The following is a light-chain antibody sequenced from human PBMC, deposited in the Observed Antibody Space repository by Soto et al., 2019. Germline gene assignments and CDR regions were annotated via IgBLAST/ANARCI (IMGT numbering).Light chain of an antibody. CDR3: GTWDSSLTAVV. J-gene: IGLJ2*01. CDR2: DNN. Sequence: QSVLTQPPSVSAAPGQKVTISCSGSSSNIGSNFVSWYQQLPGTAPKLLIYDNNKRPSGSPDRFSGSKSGTSATLGITGLQTGDEADYYCGTWDSSLTAVVFGGGTKLTVL. CDR1: SSNIGSNF. V-gene: IGLV1-51*01.